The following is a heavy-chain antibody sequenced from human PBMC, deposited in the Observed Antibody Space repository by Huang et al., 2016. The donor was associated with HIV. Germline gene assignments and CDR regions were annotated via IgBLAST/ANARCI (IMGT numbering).Heavy chain of an antibody. D-gene: IGHD6-13*01. CDR2: IYWDDDK. CDR3: ARHTRMALAYFFDS. CDR1: GFSISTRGVG. V-gene: IGHV2-5*02. J-gene: IGHJ4*01. Sequence: QITLKESGPALVKPTQTLTLTCSLSGFSISTRGVGVGWIRQPPGKALEWLALIYWDDDKRYRPSLKSRLNIAKDTSKNQVVLTMTNVDPVDTATYYCARHTRMALAYFFDSWGHGSLVTVSS.